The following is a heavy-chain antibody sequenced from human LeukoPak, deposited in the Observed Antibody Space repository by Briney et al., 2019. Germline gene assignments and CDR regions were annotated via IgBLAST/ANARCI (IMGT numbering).Heavy chain of an antibody. CDR1: GGSISSSSYY. Sequence: PSETLSLTCTVSGGSISSSSYYWSWIRQPPGKGLEWIGYIYYSGSTNYNPSLKSRVTISVDTSKNQFSLKLSSVTAADTAVYYCARVLHKYSYGLDYWGQGTLVTVSS. V-gene: IGHV4-61*01. CDR2: IYYSGST. CDR3: ARVLHKYSYGLDY. D-gene: IGHD5-18*01. J-gene: IGHJ4*02.